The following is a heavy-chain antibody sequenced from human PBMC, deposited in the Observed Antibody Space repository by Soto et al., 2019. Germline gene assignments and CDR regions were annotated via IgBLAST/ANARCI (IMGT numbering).Heavy chain of an antibody. CDR1: GYTFTRYG. Sequence: QVKLVQSGAEVKNPGASVKVSCKASGYTFTRYGIGWARQAPGQGLEWMGWINTYNGNTNYAQNVQGRVTLTTATPTSTAYMQLRSLRSNDTAIYYCARVDVYVTPSPQDVWGQGTTVIASS. J-gene: IGHJ6*02. D-gene: IGHD3-16*01. CDR3: ARVDVYVTPSPQDV. V-gene: IGHV1-18*01. CDR2: INTYNGNT.